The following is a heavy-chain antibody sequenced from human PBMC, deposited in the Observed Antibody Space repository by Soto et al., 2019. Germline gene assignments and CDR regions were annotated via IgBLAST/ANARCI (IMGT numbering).Heavy chain of an antibody. Sequence: QVQLVESGGGVVQPGRSLRLSCAASGFTFSSYAMHWVRQAPGKGLEWVAVISYDGSNKYYADSVKGRFTISRDNSKNTLCLQRNSGRAEDTAVNYCARDGRVVDTGMDVWGQGTTVTVSS. J-gene: IGHJ6*02. V-gene: IGHV3-30-3*01. D-gene: IGHD2-21*01. CDR2: ISYDGSNK. CDR3: ARDGRVVDTGMDV. CDR1: GFTFSSYA.